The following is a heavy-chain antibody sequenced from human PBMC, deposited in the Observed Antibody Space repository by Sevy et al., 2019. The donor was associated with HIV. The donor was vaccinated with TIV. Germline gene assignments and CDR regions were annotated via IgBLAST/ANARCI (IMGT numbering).Heavy chain of an antibody. J-gene: IGHJ4*02. Sequence: ASXKXSXXVSGXTXTXXXXXXXXXAPGXXLEWMXXFDPXXXXKIYAQKFQGRVTMTEDTSTDTAYMELSRLRSEDTAVYYCATTKDYXDXXGXXXXXWXQGTLVTXSS. CDR3: ATTKDYXDXXGXXXXX. D-gene: IGHD3-22*01. CDR1: GXTXTXXX. CDR2: FDPXXXXK. V-gene: IGHV1-24*01.